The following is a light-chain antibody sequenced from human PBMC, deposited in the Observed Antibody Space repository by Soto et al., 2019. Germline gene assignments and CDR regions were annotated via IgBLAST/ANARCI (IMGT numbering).Light chain of an antibody. J-gene: IGLJ3*02. CDR1: SSDVGGYNY. CDR2: EVS. Sequence: QSALTQPASVSGSPGQSITISCTGTSSDVGGYNYVSWYQQHPGKAPKLMIYEVSNRPSGVSNRFSGSKSANTASLTISGLQAEDEADYFCSSYTTDHTFMFGGGTKLTVL. V-gene: IGLV2-14*01. CDR3: SSYTTDHTFM.